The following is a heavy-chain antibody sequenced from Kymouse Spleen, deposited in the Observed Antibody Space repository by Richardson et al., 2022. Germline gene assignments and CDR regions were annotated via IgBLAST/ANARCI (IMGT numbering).Heavy chain of an antibody. CDR3: AKDGGRDYGSGSYYNYYYYYGMDV. Sequence: EVQLVESGGGLVQPGRSLRLSCAASGFTFDDYAMHWVRQAPGKGLEWVSGISWNSGSIGYADSVKGRFTISRDNAKNSLYLQMNSLRAEDTALYYCAKDGGRDYGSGSYYNYYYYYGMDVWGQGTTVTVSS. V-gene: IGHV3-9*01. CDR2: ISWNSGSI. D-gene: IGHD3-10*01. CDR1: GFTFDDYA. J-gene: IGHJ6*02.